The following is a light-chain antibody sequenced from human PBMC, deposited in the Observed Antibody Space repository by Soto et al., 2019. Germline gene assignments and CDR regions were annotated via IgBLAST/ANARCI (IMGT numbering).Light chain of an antibody. CDR2: GAS. J-gene: IGKJ1*01. Sequence: IVLTQSPGTLSLSPGEIATLSCRASQSVTSNLAWYQQKPGQAPRLLIYGASTRATGIPARFSGSGSGTEFTLTISSLQSEDFAVYYCQQYNDWPPWTFGQGSKVDIK. V-gene: IGKV3-15*01. CDR1: QSVTSN. CDR3: QQYNDWPPWT.